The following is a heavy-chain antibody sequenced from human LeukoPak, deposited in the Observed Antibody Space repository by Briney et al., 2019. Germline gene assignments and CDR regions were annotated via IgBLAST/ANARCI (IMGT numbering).Heavy chain of an antibody. J-gene: IGHJ4*02. D-gene: IGHD3-10*01. CDR2: ISSSSSTI. CDR3: ARVSIVDYYASGSYQHFDF. Sequence: GGSLRLSCAASGFTFSSYSMNWVRQAPGKGLEWVSYISSSSSTIYYADSVKGRFTISRDNSKNTVLLQMNSLRAEDTAVYYCARVSIVDYYASGSYQHFDFWGQGTLVTVSS. V-gene: IGHV3-48*04. CDR1: GFTFSSYS.